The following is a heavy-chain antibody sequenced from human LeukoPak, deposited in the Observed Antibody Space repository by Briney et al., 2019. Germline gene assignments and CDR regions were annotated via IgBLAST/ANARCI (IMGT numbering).Heavy chain of an antibody. D-gene: IGHD3-10*01. J-gene: IGHJ4*02. CDR1: GFTFSSYA. CDR3: AKRGPTAYYFDS. CDR2: ISASGGST. Sequence: GGSLRLSCAASGFTFSSYAMSWVRQAAGKGLEWVSAISASGGSTYYADSVKGRFTISRDNSKNTLYLQMNSLRVEDTAVYYCAKRGPTAYYFDSWGQGTLVTVSS. V-gene: IGHV3-23*01.